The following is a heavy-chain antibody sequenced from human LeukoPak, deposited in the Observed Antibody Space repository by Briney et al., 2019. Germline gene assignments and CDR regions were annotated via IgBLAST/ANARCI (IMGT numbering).Heavy chain of an antibody. CDR3: ARAIRGYSGYGYYYYMDV. CDR1: GFTFSSYW. D-gene: IGHD5-12*01. CDR2: IKQDGSEQ. V-gene: IGHV3-7*04. J-gene: IGHJ6*03. Sequence: PGGSLRLSCAAPGFTFSSYWMSWVRQAPGKGLEWVANIKQDGSEQYYVDAVKGRFTISRDNANDTLYLQMNSLSARDKAVYFCARAIRGYSGYGYYYYMDVWGKGTAVTVS.